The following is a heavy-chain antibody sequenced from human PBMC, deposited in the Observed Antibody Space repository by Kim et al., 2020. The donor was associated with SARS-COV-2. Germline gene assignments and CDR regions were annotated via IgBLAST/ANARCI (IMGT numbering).Heavy chain of an antibody. CDR2: ISGSGGST. Sequence: GGSLRLSCAASGFTFSSYAMSWVRQAPGKGLEWVSAISGSGGSTYYADSVKGRFTISRDNSKNTLYLQMNSLRAEDTAVYYCAKDPNPYYYGSGSTDLDYWGQGTVDPVSS. D-gene: IGHD3-10*01. V-gene: IGHV3-23*01. CDR1: GFTFSSYA. J-gene: IGHJ4*02. CDR3: AKDPNPYYYGSGSTDLDY.